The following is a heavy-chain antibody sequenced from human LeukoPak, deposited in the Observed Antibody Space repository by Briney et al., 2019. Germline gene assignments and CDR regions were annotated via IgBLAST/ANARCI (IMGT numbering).Heavy chain of an antibody. D-gene: IGHD3-22*01. CDR1: GYTFTSYG. J-gene: IGHJ4*02. Sequence: ASVKVSCKASGYTFTSYGISWVRQAPGQGREWRGWISAYNGKTNYAQKLQGRVSMTTDTSTSTAYMKLRSLRSGNTAFNYLGRSIGYFAEIDYWGQGTLFTVSS. CDR2: ISAYNGKT. V-gene: IGHV1-18*01. CDR3: GRSIGYFAEIDY.